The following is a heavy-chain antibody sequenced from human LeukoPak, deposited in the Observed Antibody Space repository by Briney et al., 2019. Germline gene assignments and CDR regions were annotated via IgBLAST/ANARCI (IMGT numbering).Heavy chain of an antibody. V-gene: IGHV3-7*01. D-gene: IGHD3-16*01. J-gene: IGHJ4*02. Sequence: PGGSLRLSCAASGFTSSSYWMSWVRQAPGKGLEWVANIKQDGSEKYYVDSVKGRFTISRDNAKNSLYLQMNSLRAEDTAVYYCARDLGGFGFDYWGQGTLVTVSS. CDR1: GFTSSSYW. CDR3: ARDLGGFGFDY. CDR2: IKQDGSEK.